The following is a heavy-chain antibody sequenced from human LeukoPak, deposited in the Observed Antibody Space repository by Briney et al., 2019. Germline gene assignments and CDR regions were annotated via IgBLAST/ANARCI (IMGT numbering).Heavy chain of an antibody. CDR2: IYAGGNT. V-gene: IGHV4-4*07. J-gene: IGHJ4*02. D-gene: IGHD3-3*01. CDR3: AKDSRYHDFWTGYVDY. CDR1: GGSISFYY. Sequence: PSETLSLTCTVSGGSISFYYWAWIRQSAGKGLEWIGRIYAGGNTNYNPSLKSLATLSIDTSKNQFSLMLTSVTAADTAIYYCAKDSRYHDFWTGYVDYWGQGILVTVSS.